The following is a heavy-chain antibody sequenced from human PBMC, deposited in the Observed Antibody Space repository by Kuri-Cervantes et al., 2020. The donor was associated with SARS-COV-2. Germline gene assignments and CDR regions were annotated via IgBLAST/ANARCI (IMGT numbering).Heavy chain of an antibody. D-gene: IGHD2-21*02. CDR2: IDEHGSYR. CDR3: AKDREVTANYYYYGMDV. CDR1: GLTFSRFW. Sequence: GESLKISCEVSGLTFSRFWMHWVRQVPGKGLVWVSRIDEHGSYRDYADSVKGRFTISRDNSKNTLYLQMNSLRAEDTAVYYCAKDREVTANYYYYGMDVWGQGTTVTVSS. V-gene: IGHV3-74*01. J-gene: IGHJ6*02.